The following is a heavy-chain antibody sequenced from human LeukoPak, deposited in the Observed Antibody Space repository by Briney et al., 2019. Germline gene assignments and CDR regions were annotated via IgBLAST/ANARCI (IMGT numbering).Heavy chain of an antibody. J-gene: IGHJ5*02. CDR1: GYTFTSYD. V-gene: IGHV1-2*02. CDR3: ARDPTPKTDNWFDP. Sequence: ASVKVSCKASGYTFTSYDINWVRQAPGQGLEWMGWINPNSGGTNYAQKFQGRVTMTRDTSISTAYMELSRLRSDDTAVYYCARDPTPKTDNWFDPWGQGTLVTVSS. CDR2: INPNSGGT.